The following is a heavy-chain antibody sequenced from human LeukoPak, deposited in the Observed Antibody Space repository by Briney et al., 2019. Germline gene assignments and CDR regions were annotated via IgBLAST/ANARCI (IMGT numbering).Heavy chain of an antibody. CDR3: ARDRIAVAATETSFDY. CDR1: GLTFSSYA. V-gene: IGHV3-21*01. J-gene: IGHJ4*02. CDR2: ISGSSSYI. D-gene: IGHD6-19*01. Sequence: GGSLRLSCAASGLTFSSYAMNWVRQAPGKGLEWVSSISGSSSYIYYADSVKGRFTISRGNAKNSLYLQMSSLRAEDTAMYYCARDRIAVAATETSFDYWGQGTLVTVSS.